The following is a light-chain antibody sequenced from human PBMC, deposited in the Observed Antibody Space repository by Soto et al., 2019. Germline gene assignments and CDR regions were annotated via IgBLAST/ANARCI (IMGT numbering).Light chain of an antibody. CDR3: QQYGSSPLT. CDR2: GAS. Sequence: ELVLTQSQGTLSLSPGERATLSCRASQSVSSSYLAWYQQKPGQAPRLLIYGASSRATGIPDRFSGSGSGTDFTLTISRLEPEDFAVYYCQQYGSSPLTFGPGTKVDIK. V-gene: IGKV3-20*01. J-gene: IGKJ3*01. CDR1: QSVSSSY.